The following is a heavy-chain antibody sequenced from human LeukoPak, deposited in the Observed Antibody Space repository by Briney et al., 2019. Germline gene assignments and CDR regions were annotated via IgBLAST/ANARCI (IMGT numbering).Heavy chain of an antibody. CDR1: GFTFSSYA. CDR2: IRSNSDGGTI. J-gene: IGHJ5*02. D-gene: IGHD3-22*01. CDR3: ATDFYDST. Sequence: GGSLRLSRAASGFTFSSYAMSWVRQAPGKGLEWVGRIRSNSDGGTIDYAAPVKGRFTLSRDDSKTTLYLQMNSLQTEDTAVYYCATDFYDSTWGQGTLVTVSS. V-gene: IGHV3-15*01.